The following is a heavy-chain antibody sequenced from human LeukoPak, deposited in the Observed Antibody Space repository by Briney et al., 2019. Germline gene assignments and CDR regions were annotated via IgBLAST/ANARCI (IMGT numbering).Heavy chain of an antibody. Sequence: GASVKVSCKVSGYTLTELSMHWVRQAPGKGLEWMGGFDPEDGETIYAQKFQGRVTMTEDTSTDTAYTELSSLRSEDTAVYYCATSHSYDYVWGSYRIFDYWGQGTLVTVSS. CDR1: GYTLTELS. CDR3: ATSHSYDYVWGSYRIFDY. J-gene: IGHJ4*02. CDR2: FDPEDGET. V-gene: IGHV1-24*01. D-gene: IGHD3-16*02.